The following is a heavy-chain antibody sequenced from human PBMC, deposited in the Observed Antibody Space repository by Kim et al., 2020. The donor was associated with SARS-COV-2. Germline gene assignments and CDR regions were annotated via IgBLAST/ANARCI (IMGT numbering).Heavy chain of an antibody. J-gene: IGHJ3*02. CDR3: VRESGDAFDM. CDR2: ISSESSTI. V-gene: IGHV3-48*02. CDR1: GFTFRAYT. Sequence: GGSLRLSCAASGFTFRAYTMNWVRQAPGKGLEWISFISSESSTIHYADSVKGRFTVSRNNAENSVYLLMNSLRDEDTAIYYCVRESGDAFDMWGQGTMVT.